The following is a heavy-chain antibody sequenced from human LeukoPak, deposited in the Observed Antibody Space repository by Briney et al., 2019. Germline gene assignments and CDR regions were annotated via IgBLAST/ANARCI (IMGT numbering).Heavy chain of an antibody. CDR1: EFSVGSNY. J-gene: IGHJ6*03. CDR2: IYSGGST. V-gene: IGHV3-66*01. D-gene: IGHD5/OR15-5a*01. CDR3: ARDPPLVSGPVYYYYYMDV. Sequence: GGSLRLSCAASEFSVGSNYMTWVRQAPGKGLEWVSLIYSGGSTYYADSVKGRFTISRDNSKNTLYLQMNSLRAEDTAVYYCARDPPLVSGPVYYYYYMDVWGKGTTVTVSS.